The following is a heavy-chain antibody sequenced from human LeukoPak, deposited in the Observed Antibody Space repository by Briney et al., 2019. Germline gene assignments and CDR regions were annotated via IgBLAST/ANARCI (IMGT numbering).Heavy chain of an antibody. CDR3: ARARPRTGYFDY. CDR1: GYTFTGYY. D-gene: IGHD1-14*01. J-gene: IGHJ4*02. Sequence: ASVKVSCKASGYTFTGYYMHWVRQAPGQGPEWMGVISPSGGSTTYAQKFQGRVTLTRDMSTSTDYLELSSLRSEDTAVYYCARARPRTGYFDYWGQGTLVTVSS. CDR2: ISPSGGST. V-gene: IGHV1-46*01.